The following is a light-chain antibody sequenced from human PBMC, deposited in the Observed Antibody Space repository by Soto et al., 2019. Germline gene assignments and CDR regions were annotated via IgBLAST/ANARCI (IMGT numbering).Light chain of an antibody. CDR2: GAS. J-gene: IGKJ4*01. V-gene: IGKV3-20*01. Sequence: EIGLTQSPGPLSLSPGERATLSCRASQSVSSSYLAWYQQKPGQAPRLLIYGASSRATGIPDRFSGSGPGTDFTLTISRLEPEDFAVYYCQQYGSSPPGLTFGGGTKVEIK. CDR3: QQYGSSPPGLT. CDR1: QSVSSSY.